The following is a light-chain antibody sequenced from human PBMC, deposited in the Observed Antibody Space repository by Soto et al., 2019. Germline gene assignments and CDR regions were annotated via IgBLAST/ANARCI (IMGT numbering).Light chain of an antibody. Sequence: EIVLTQSPGTLSLSPGERADLSCRASQSVSSSYLAWYQQKPGQAPRLLNHGASNRAAGIPDRFIGSGSGTDFTLTVTKLEPEDLALYYCHQYGNPWTFGQGTQVEIK. J-gene: IGKJ1*01. CDR3: HQYGNPWT. CDR1: QSVSSSY. CDR2: GAS. V-gene: IGKV3-20*01.